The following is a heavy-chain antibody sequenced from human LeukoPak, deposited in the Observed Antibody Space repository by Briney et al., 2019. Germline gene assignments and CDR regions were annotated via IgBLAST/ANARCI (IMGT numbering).Heavy chain of an antibody. J-gene: IGHJ6*02. CDR2: IYSGGST. CDR1: GCNFSNNY. D-gene: IGHD5-18*01. V-gene: IGHV3-66*01. Sequence: GGSLRLSCVASGCNFSNNYMSWVRQAPGKGLEWVSVIYSGGSTNYADSVKGRLIISRDNSKSTLFLQMNSLRAEDTAVYYCARDKVGYTYGYVRANYGMDVWGQGTTVIVSS. CDR3: ARDKVGYTYGYVRANYGMDV.